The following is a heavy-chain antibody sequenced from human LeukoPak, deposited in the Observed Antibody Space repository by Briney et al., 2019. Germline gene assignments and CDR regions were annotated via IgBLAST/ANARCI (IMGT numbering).Heavy chain of an antibody. CDR1: GFTFSSYW. V-gene: IGHV3-74*01. Sequence: TGGSLRLSCAASGFTFSSYWMHWVRQAPGKGLVWVSRINSDGSSTSYADSVKGRFTISRDNAKNTLYLQINSLRAEDTAVYYCARESSVGAHKAFDYWGQGTLVTVSS. CDR2: INSDGSST. J-gene: IGHJ4*02. CDR3: ARESSVGAHKAFDY. D-gene: IGHD1-26*01.